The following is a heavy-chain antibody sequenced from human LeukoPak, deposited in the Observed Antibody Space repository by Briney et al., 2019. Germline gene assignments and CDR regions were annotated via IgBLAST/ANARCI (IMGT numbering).Heavy chain of an antibody. CDR1: GGSISSSSYY. CDR3: ARHPSSGWTFFDY. J-gene: IGHJ4*02. D-gene: IGHD6-19*01. Sequence: ETLSLTCTVSGGSISSSSYYWGWIRQPPGKGLEWIGSIYYSGSGRTYYNPSLKSRVTISVDTSKNQFSLKLSSVTAADTAVFYCARHPSSGWTFFDYWGQGTLVTVSS. V-gene: IGHV4-39*01. CDR2: IYYSGSGRT.